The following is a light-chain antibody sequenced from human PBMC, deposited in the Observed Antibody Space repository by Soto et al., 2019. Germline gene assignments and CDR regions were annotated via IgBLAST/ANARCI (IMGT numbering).Light chain of an antibody. Sequence: QSVLTQQPSVSGAPGQRVTISGTGSSSNIEAGYDVHWDKKLPGTAHKLLIYGHSNRPSGLSDRFSGSKSGTSASLAITRLKAEDEAYSYCQSYDSNLSPHVVFGGGTKLTFL. J-gene: IGLJ2*01. V-gene: IGLV1-40*01. CDR3: QSYDSNLSPHVV. CDR2: GHS. CDR1: SSNIEAGYD.